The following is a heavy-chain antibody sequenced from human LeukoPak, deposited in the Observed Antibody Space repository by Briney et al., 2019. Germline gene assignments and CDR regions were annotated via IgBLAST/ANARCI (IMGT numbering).Heavy chain of an antibody. CDR1: GFTFDNYA. J-gene: IGHJ6*03. CDR2: ISYNSGTI. CDR3: ARDLLEVTGSSWLYYMDV. V-gene: IGHV3-9*01. D-gene: IGHD6-13*01. Sequence: PGGSLRLSCVASGFTFDNYAMHWARQAPGKGLEWVSGISYNSGTIGYADSGKGRFTISRDNAKNSLYLQMNSLRAEDTAVYYCARDLLEVTGSSWLYYMDVWGKGTTVTVSS.